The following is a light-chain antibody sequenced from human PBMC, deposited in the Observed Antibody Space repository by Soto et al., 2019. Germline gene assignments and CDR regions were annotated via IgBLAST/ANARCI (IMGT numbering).Light chain of an antibody. V-gene: IGLV3-21*02. CDR3: QVWDSSSDHVV. Sequence: SYELTQPPSVSVAPGQTARITCGGNNIGSKSVHWYQQKPGQAPVLVVYDDSDRHSGIPERFSGSNSGNTATLTISRVEAGDEADYYCQVWDSSSDHVVFGGGTKLTVL. J-gene: IGLJ2*01. CDR2: DDS. CDR1: NIGSKS.